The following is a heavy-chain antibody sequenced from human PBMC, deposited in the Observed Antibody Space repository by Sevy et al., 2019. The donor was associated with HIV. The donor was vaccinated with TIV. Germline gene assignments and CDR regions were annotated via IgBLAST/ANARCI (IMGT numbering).Heavy chain of an antibody. V-gene: IGHV3-23*01. Sequence: GGSLRLSCAASGFPVSSNYMSWVRQAPGKGLEWLSVISGSSGTTYAAESVKGRFTISRDNSKNTLYLHMSSLGAEDKAVYYCARNLSPSGAFDIWGQGTRVTVSS. J-gene: IGHJ3*02. CDR1: GFPVSSNY. CDR3: ARNLSPSGAFDI. CDR2: ISGSSGTT. D-gene: IGHD6-25*01.